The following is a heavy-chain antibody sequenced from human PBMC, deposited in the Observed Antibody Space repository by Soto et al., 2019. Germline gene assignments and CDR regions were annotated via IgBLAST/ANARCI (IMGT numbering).Heavy chain of an antibody. CDR3: ARLGRIAPEDALDI. V-gene: IGHV4-39*01. Sequence: QLHLQESGPGLLKPSETLSHTCTVSGGSISSSSYYWGWIRQPPGKGLEWNGSIYYSGSTYYNPSLKSRGTISTVTYKTQFSPNLSSVTAAATAVYYCARLGRIAPEDALDIWGQWTMVTVSS. CDR2: IYYSGST. CDR1: GGSISSSSYY. J-gene: IGHJ3*02.